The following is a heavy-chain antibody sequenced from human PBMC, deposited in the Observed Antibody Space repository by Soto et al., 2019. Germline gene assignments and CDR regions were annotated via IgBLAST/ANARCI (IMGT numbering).Heavy chain of an antibody. V-gene: IGHV3-21*01. Sequence: PGGSLRLSCISSGFTFRTYTMNCVRQAPGKGLEWVSGIRGFSPYTFYAESVKGRFTISRDNAKNSLYLQMNSLRAEDTAVYYCARDRGYDAHDYYYNAMDVWGQGTPVTVYS. CDR2: IRGFSPYT. CDR3: ARDRGYDAHDYYYNAMDV. J-gene: IGHJ6*02. D-gene: IGHD3-10*01. CDR1: GFTFRTYT.